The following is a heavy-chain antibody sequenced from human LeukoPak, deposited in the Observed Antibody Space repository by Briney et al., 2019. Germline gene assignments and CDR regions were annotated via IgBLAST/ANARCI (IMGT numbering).Heavy chain of an antibody. J-gene: IGHJ5*02. V-gene: IGHV5-51*01. CDR3: ARLPNSGADLTWFDP. CDR1: GYRFPYHW. D-gene: IGHD3-10*01. CDR2: IYPGDSDT. Sequence: GSLKISCKASGYRFPYHWIAWVRQMPGKGLEWMGIIYPGDSDTRYSPSFQGQVTISTDKSINTAYLQWSSLKASDTAMYYCARLPNSGADLTWFDPWGQGTLVSVSS.